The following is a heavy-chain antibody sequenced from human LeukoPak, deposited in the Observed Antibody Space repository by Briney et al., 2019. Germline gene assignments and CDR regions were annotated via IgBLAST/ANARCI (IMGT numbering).Heavy chain of an antibody. CDR3: ASQTVVVPAAIKVAYYYYGMDV. J-gene: IGHJ6*04. Sequence: SMKVSCKASGGTFSSCAISWVRQAPGQGLEWMGGIIPIFGTANYAQKFQGRVTITADKSTSTAYMELSSLRSEDTAVYYCASQTVVVPAAIKVAYYYYGMDVWGKGTTVTVSS. D-gene: IGHD2-2*02. CDR1: GGTFSSCA. CDR2: IIPIFGTA. V-gene: IGHV1-69*06.